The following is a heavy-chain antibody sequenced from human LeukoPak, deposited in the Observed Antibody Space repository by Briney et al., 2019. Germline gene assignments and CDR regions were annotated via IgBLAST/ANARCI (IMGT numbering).Heavy chain of an antibody. Sequence: PSETLSLTCTVSGGSISSYYWSWIRQPPGKGLEWIGYIYYSGSTNYNPSLKGRVTISVDTSKNQFSLKLSSVTAADTAVYYCAGGGNYDILTGYQGYWGQGTLVTVSS. D-gene: IGHD3-9*01. J-gene: IGHJ4*02. CDR3: AGGGNYDILTGYQGY. CDR2: IYYSGST. V-gene: IGHV4-59*01. CDR1: GGSISSYY.